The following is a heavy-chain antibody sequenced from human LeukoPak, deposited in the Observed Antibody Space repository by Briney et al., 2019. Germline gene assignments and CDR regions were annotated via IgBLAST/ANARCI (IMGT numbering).Heavy chain of an antibody. Sequence: SETLSLTCTVSGGSISSYYWSWIRQPPGKGLEWIGYIYYSGSTNYNPSLKSRVTISVDTSKNQFSLKLSSVTAADTAVYYCARGGISYYDSSGYPAYGMDVWGQGTTVTVSS. CDR3: ARGGISYYDSSGYPAYGMDV. CDR2: IYYSGST. J-gene: IGHJ6*02. V-gene: IGHV4-59*01. CDR1: GGSISSYY. D-gene: IGHD3-22*01.